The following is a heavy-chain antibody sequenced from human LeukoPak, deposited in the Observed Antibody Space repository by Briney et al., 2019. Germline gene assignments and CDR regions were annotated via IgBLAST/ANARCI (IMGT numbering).Heavy chain of an antibody. CDR3: GKASGYYPSNWFDP. J-gene: IGHJ5*02. D-gene: IGHD3-22*01. Sequence: GRSLRLSCAASGFTFDDYAMHWVRQAPGKGLEWVSGISWNSGSIGYADSVKGRFTISRDNAKNSLYLQMNSLRAEDTAMYYCGKASGYYPSNWFDPWGQGTLVTVSS. CDR1: GFTFDDYA. V-gene: IGHV3-9*01. CDR2: ISWNSGSI.